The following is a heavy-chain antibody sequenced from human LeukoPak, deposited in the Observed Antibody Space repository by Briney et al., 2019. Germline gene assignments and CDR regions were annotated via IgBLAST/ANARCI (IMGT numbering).Heavy chain of an antibody. D-gene: IGHD1-26*01. CDR2: IYYSGST. CDR3: AREWELDAFDI. V-gene: IGHV4-59*01. CDR1: GGSISSYY. J-gene: IGHJ3*02. Sequence: SETLSLTCTVSGGSISSYYGSWIRQPPGKGLEWIGYIYYSGSTNYNPSLKSRVTISVDTSKNQFSLKLSSVTAADTAVYYCAREWELDAFDIWGQGTMVTVSS.